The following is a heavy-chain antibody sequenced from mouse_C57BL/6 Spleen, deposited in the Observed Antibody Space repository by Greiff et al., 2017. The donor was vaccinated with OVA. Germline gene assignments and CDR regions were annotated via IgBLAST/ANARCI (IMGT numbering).Heavy chain of an antibody. CDR2: ISSGSSTI. Sequence: EVQLQQSGGGLVKPGGSLKLSCAASGFTFSDYGMHWVRQAPEKGLEWVAYISSGSSTIYYADTVKGRFTISRDNAKNTLFLQMTSLRSEDTAMYYCARKKLGRYYAMDYWGQGTSVTVSS. CDR1: GFTFSDYG. CDR3: ARKKLGRYYAMDY. J-gene: IGHJ4*01. V-gene: IGHV5-17*01. D-gene: IGHD4-1*01.